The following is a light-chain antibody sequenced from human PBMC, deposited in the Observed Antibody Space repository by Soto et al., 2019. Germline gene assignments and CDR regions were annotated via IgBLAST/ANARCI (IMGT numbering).Light chain of an antibody. Sequence: EIVLTQSPGTLSLSPGGRATLSCRASQSVSRSLAWYQHRPGQSPRLLISGASMRASGVPVRFSGSGSGTDFTLTISRLEPEDFAVYYCQHYGETPITFGLGTRLEV. CDR1: QSVSRS. CDR2: GAS. V-gene: IGKV3-20*01. J-gene: IGKJ5*01. CDR3: QHYGETPIT.